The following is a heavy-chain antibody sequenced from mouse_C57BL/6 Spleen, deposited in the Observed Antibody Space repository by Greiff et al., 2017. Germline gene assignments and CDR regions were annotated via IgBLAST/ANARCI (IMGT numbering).Heavy chain of an antibody. CDR3: TRRNSNCNYFDY. Sequence: QVQLQQSGAELVRPGASVTLSCKASGYTFTDYEMHWVKQTPVHGLEWIGAIDPETGGTAYNQKFKGKAILTADKSSSTAYMELRSLTSEDSAVYYCTRRNSNCNYFDYWGQGTTLTVSS. CDR1: GYTFTDYE. J-gene: IGHJ2*01. CDR2: IDPETGGT. D-gene: IGHD2-5*01. V-gene: IGHV1-15*01.